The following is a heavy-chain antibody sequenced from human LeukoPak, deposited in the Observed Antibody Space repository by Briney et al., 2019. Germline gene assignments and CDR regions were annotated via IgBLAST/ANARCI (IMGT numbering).Heavy chain of an antibody. V-gene: IGHV1-2*02. Sequence: GASVKVSCKASGYTFTGYYMHWLRQAPGQGLEWMGWINPYSGGTNYAQKFQGRVTMTRDTSISTAYMELSRLRSDDTAVYYCARARGYCSGGSCYTNWFDPWGQGTLVTVSS. CDR2: INPYSGGT. CDR1: GYTFTGYY. CDR3: ARARGYCSGGSCYTNWFDP. D-gene: IGHD2-15*01. J-gene: IGHJ5*02.